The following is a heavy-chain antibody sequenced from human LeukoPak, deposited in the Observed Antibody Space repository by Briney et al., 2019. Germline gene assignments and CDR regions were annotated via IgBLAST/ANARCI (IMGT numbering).Heavy chain of an antibody. CDR3: ARDLFDY. J-gene: IGHJ4*02. CDR2: IKQDGSAE. Sequence: EGSLRLSCAVSGFTISNYWMSWVRQAPGKGLEWVATIKQDGSAEFYVDSVKGRFTISRDSAKNTLYLQMNSLRDDDTAVYYCARDLFDYWGQGTLVTVSS. CDR1: GFTISNYW. V-gene: IGHV3-7*01.